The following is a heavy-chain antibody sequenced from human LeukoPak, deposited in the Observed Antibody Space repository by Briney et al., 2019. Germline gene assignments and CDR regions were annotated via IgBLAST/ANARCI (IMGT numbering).Heavy chain of an antibody. CDR1: GYNFRSYG. V-gene: IGHV1-18*01. CDR3: ARDLARGYSYGYNAFDI. J-gene: IGHJ3*02. D-gene: IGHD5-18*01. Sequence: ASMKVSCKASGYNFRSYGIGWVRQAPRQGLEWMGWITAGNGNTNYAQKVQGRVTMTTDTSTSTAYMELRSLRSDDTAVYFCARDLARGYSYGYNAFDIWGQGTMVTVSS. CDR2: ITAGNGNT.